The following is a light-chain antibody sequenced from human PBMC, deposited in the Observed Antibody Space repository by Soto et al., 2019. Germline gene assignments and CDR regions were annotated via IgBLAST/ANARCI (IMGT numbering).Light chain of an antibody. J-gene: IGLJ1*01. CDR3: SSYTDSSNYV. Sequence: QSALTQPPSVSGSPGQSVTISCTGTSSDVGSYNYVSWYQQQPGKAPKLMIYQVTNRPSGVSNRFSGSRSGNTASLTISGLQAEDEADYYCSSYTDSSNYVFGTGTKLTVL. V-gene: IGLV2-14*01. CDR2: QVT. CDR1: SSDVGSYNY.